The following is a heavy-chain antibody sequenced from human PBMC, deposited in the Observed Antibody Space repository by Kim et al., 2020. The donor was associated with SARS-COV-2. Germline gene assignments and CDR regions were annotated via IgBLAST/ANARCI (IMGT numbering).Heavy chain of an antibody. D-gene: IGHD3-10*01. J-gene: IGHJ3*01. CDR3: ARVGISMVRGQDAFDV. V-gene: IGHV4-4*02. CDR1: GVSITSSHW. CDR2: IYYSGST. Sequence: SETLSLTCAVSGVSITSSHWWSWVRQPPGKGLEWIGEIYYSGSTNYNPSLKSRVTIAVDKSKSQFSLSLTSVTAADMAVYYCARVGISMVRGQDAFDVWGQGTMVIVST.